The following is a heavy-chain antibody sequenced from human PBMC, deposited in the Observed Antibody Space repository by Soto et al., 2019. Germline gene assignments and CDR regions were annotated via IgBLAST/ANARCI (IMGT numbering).Heavy chain of an antibody. J-gene: IGHJ4*02. D-gene: IGHD6-13*01. CDR1: GFTFDDYA. CDR2: ISWNSGSI. V-gene: IGHV3-9*01. Sequence: EVQLVESGGGLVQPGRSLRLSCAASGFTFDDYAMHWVRQAPGKGLEWVSGISWNSGSIGYADSVKGRFTISRDNAKNSLYLQMNSLRAEDTALYYCAKELAAAGPFDYWGQGTPVTVSS. CDR3: AKELAAAGPFDY.